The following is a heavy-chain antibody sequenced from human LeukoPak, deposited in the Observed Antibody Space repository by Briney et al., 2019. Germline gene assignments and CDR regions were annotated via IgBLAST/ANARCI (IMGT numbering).Heavy chain of an antibody. Sequence: PGGSLRLSCAASGFPFSSLAMGWVRQAPGKGLEWVSVISDSGGTTYYADSVKGRFTISRDNSRNTLYLQMNSLRVEDTAVYYCAKDARRSSGWYFFDHWGQGTLVTVSS. CDR2: ISDSGGTT. V-gene: IGHV3-23*01. D-gene: IGHD6-19*01. CDR1: GFPFSSLA. J-gene: IGHJ4*02. CDR3: AKDARRSSGWYFFDH.